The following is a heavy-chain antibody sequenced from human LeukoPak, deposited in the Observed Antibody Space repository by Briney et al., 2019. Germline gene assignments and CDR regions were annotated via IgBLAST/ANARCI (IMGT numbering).Heavy chain of an antibody. Sequence: GGSLRLSCAASGFTFSSYSMNWVRQAPGQGLEWVSSISSSSNYIYYADPVKSRFTISRDNSKNSLYLQMNSLRAEDTAVYYCAGDTSGWYQFDYWGQGTLVTVFS. D-gene: IGHD6-19*01. CDR3: AGDTSGWYQFDY. J-gene: IGHJ4*02. V-gene: IGHV3-21*01. CDR1: GFTFSSYS. CDR2: ISSSSNYI.